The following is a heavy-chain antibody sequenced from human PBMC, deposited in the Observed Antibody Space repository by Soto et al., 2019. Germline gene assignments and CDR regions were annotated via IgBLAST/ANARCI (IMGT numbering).Heavy chain of an antibody. CDR2: IWYDGSNK. V-gene: IGHV3-33*01. J-gene: IGHJ4*02. Sequence: GSLRLSCAASGFTFSSYGMHWVRQAPGKGLEWVAVIWYDGSNKYYADSVKGRFTISRDNSKNTLYLQMNSLRAEDTAVYYCARDFWTKYYYDSSGYYKGYFDYWGQGTLVTVSS. CDR1: GFTFSSYG. CDR3: ARDFWTKYYYDSSGYYKGYFDY. D-gene: IGHD3-22*01.